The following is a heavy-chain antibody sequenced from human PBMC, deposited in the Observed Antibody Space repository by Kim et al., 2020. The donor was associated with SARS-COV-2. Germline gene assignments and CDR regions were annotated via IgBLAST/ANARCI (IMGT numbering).Heavy chain of an antibody. V-gene: IGHV3-23*01. CDR2: ISGSGSST. Sequence: GGSLRLSCAASGFTFSSYAMSWVRQAPGKGLEWVSDISGSGSSTYYADSVKGRFTISRDNSKNTLYLQMTSLRAEDTAVYYCAKDQPYGDYAYYFGYGGQGSLVTVSS. J-gene: IGHJ4*02. CDR3: AKDQPYGDYAYYFGY. CDR1: GFTFSSYA. D-gene: IGHD4-17*01.